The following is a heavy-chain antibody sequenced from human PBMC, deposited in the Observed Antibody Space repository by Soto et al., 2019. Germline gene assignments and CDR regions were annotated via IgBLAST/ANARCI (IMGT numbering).Heavy chain of an antibody. CDR3: ARGHDYVWGSYRYLYYFDY. Sequence: PSETLSLTCAVYGGSFSGYYWSWIRQPPGKGLEWIGEINHSGSTNYNPSLKSRVTISVDTSKNQFSLKLSSVTAADTAVYYCARGHDYVWGSYRYLYYFDYWGQGTLVTVSS. V-gene: IGHV4-34*01. D-gene: IGHD3-16*02. CDR1: GGSFSGYY. J-gene: IGHJ4*02. CDR2: INHSGST.